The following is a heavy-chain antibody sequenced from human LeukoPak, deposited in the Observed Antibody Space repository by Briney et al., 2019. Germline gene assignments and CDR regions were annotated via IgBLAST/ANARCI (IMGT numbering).Heavy chain of an antibody. CDR2: IIPIFGTA. J-gene: IGHJ4*02. CDR1: GGTFSSYA. CDR3: ARDLEMDYFDY. V-gene: IGHV1-69*01. Sequence: ASVKVSCKASGGTFSSYAISWVRQAPGQGLEWMGGIIPIFGTANYAQKFQGRVTITADESTSTDYMELSSLRSEDTAVYYCARDLEMDYFDYWGQGTLVTVSS. D-gene: IGHD5-24*01.